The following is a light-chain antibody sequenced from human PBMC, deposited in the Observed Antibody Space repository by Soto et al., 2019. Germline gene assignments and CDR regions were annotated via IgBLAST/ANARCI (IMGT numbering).Light chain of an antibody. Sequence: EIVMTQSPATLSVSPGERVTLSCRASQSVSSNLAWYQQKPGQAPRLLIYAASTRATGIPARFSGSGSGTEFTLDITSLQSEDFAVYFCQQYVNWPPTFTFGQGTKLEIK. CDR2: AAS. V-gene: IGKV3-15*01. CDR1: QSVSSN. J-gene: IGKJ2*01. CDR3: QQYVNWPPTFT.